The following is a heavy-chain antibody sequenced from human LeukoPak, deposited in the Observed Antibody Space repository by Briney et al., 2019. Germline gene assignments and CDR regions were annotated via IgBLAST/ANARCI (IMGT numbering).Heavy chain of an antibody. Sequence: PSQTLSLTCAVSGGSISSGGYSWSWIRQPPGKGLEWIGYIYHSGSTHYNPSLKSRVTMSVDRSKNQFSLKLNSVTAADTAVYYCARGWGPVYYFDYWGQGTLVTVSS. D-gene: IGHD3-16*01. J-gene: IGHJ4*02. CDR3: ARGWGPVYYFDY. CDR2: IYHSGST. CDR1: GGSISSGGYS. V-gene: IGHV4-30-2*01.